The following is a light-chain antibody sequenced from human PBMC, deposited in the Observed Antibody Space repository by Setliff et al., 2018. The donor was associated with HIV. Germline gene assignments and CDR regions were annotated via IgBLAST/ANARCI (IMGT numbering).Light chain of an antibody. V-gene: IGLV1-40*01. J-gene: IGLJ3*02. CDR3: QSYDGGLSTV. CDR1: SSNIGANYD. Sequence: QSVLTQPPSVSGAPGQRVTISCTGNSSNIGANYDVHWYQQLPGTAPKLLIYGYNSRPSGVPARFSASRSATSASLAITGLQADDEAHYFCQSYDGGLSTVFGGGTKVTVL. CDR2: GYN.